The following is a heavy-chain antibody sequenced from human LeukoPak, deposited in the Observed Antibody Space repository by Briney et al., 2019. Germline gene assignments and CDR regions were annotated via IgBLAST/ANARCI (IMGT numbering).Heavy chain of an antibody. V-gene: IGHV4-59*01. D-gene: IGHD6-13*01. CDR2: IYYSGSA. Sequence: PSETLSVTCTVSGGSISSYYWSWIRQPPGKGMECIGYIYYSGSANYNPSLKSRVTISVDTSKNQFSLKLSSVTAADTAVYYCARGGNSSSPIGRGINWFDPWGQGTLVTVSS. J-gene: IGHJ5*02. CDR1: GGSISSYY. CDR3: ARGGNSSSPIGRGINWFDP.